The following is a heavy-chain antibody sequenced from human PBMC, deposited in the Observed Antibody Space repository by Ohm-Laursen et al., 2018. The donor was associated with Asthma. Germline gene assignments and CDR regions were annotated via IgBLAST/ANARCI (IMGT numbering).Heavy chain of an antibody. J-gene: IGHJ4*02. CDR1: GDSISAEGYF. D-gene: IGHD3-22*01. CDR2: IYSTGTT. V-gene: IGHV4-31*03. Sequence: TLSLTCTVSGDSISAEGYFWTWIRQHPGKGLEWIGYIYSTGTTKYNASLRSRLSISLDTSKNQLSLNLRSVTAADTAVYYCARGSFYFESTGYYFFDHWGQGALVTVSS. CDR3: ARGSFYFESTGYYFFDH.